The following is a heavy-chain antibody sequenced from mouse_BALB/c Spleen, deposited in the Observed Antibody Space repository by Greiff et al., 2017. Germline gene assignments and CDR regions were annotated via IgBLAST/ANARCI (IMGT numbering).Heavy chain of an antibody. CDR1: GYTFTSYW. V-gene: IGHV1-87*01. CDR2: IYPGDGDT. J-gene: IGHJ2*01. Sequence: QVQLQQSGAELARPGASVKLSCKASGYTFTSYWMQWVKQRPGQGLEWIGAIYPGDGDTRYTQKFKGKATLTADKSSSTAYMQLSSLASEDSAVYYCARSFPYFDYWGQGTTLTVSS. CDR3: ARSFPYFDY.